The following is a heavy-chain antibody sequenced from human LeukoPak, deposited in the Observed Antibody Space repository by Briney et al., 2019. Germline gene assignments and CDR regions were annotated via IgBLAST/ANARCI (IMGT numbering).Heavy chain of an antibody. J-gene: IGHJ6*03. CDR1: GVSISSSNSY. D-gene: IGHD6-13*01. V-gene: IGHV4-39*07. CDR2: IYYSGNT. CDR3: ARDFWAAGGDYYYMDV. Sequence: PSETLSLTCTVSGVSISSSNSYWGWIRQPPGKGLEWIGSIYYSGNTYYNPSLKSRVTISVDTSKNQFSLKLSSVTAADTAVYYCARDFWAAGGDYYYMDVWGKGTTVTVSS.